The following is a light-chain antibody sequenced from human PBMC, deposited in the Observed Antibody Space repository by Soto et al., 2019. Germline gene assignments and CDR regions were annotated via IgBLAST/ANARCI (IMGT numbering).Light chain of an antibody. CDR1: SSDVGGYNY. CDR3: SSYTSSSTLGV. J-gene: IGLJ3*02. V-gene: IGLV2-14*03. CDR2: DVN. Sequence: QSVLTQPASESGSPGQSITISCTGSSSDVGGYNYVSWYQQHPGKAPKLIIYDVNNRPSGVSDRFSGSKSGNTASLTISGRQAEDEADYYCSSYTSSSTLGVFGGGTKLTVL.